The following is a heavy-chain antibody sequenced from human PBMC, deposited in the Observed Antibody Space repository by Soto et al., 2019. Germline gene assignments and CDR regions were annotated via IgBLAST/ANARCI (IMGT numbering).Heavy chain of an antibody. V-gene: IGHV4-39*01. Sequence: QLQLQESGPGLVKPSDTLSLTCTVSGGSISSSSYYWSWIRQPPGKGLEWIGSIYYSGSTYYNPSLKSRVTISVDTSKNQFSLKLSSVTAADTAVYYCARLPADYVWGSYMEYWGQGTLVTVSS. D-gene: IGHD3-16*01. CDR2: IYYSGST. CDR3: ARLPADYVWGSYMEY. J-gene: IGHJ4*02. CDR1: GGSISSSSYY.